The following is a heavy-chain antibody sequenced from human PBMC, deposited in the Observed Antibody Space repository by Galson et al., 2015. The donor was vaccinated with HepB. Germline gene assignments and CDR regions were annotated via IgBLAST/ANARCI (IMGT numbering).Heavy chain of an antibody. CDR2: IWKDGSNK. V-gene: IGHV3-33*03. D-gene: IGHD2/OR15-2a*01. Sequence: SLRLSCAASGFAFGNYGMHWVRQAPGKGLEWMALIWKDGSNKHYADSLKGRFRISRDNAKNTLFLEADSLRAEDTAVYYCASGYQVLLIDHWGQGTLITVSS. CDR1: GFAFGNYG. J-gene: IGHJ4*02. CDR3: ASGYQVLLIDH.